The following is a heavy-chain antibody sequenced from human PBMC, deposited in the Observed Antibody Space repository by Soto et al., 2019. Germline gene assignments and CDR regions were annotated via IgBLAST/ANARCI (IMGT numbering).Heavy chain of an antibody. D-gene: IGHD6-13*01. J-gene: IGHJ6*02. CDR2: ISSFSNYM. CDR1: GFTFNSYS. Sequence: GGSLRLSCAVSGFTFNSYSMNWVRQAPGKGLEWVSSISSFSNYMYYTDSVKGRFTISRDNARNSLYLQMNSLRAEDTAVYYCARAGGYSITTPTTRAYDMDVWGQGTTVTVSS. CDR3: ARAGGYSITTPTTRAYDMDV. V-gene: IGHV3-21*01.